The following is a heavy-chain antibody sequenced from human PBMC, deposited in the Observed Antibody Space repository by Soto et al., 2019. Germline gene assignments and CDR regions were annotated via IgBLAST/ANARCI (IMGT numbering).Heavy chain of an antibody. CDR1: GFTFSSYA. Sequence: GGSLRLSCAASGFTFSSYAKSWVRQAPGKGLEWVSAISGSGGSTYYADSVKGRFTISRDNSKNTLYLQMNSLRAEDTAVYYCAKAGPWDYDILRGPMDVWGQGTTVTVSS. D-gene: IGHD3-9*01. CDR2: ISGSGGST. CDR3: AKAGPWDYDILRGPMDV. J-gene: IGHJ6*02. V-gene: IGHV3-23*01.